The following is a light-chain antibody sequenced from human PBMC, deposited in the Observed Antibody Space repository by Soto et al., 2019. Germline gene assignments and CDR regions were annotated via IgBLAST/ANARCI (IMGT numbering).Light chain of an antibody. CDR2: EVT. Sequence: QSVLTQPPSASGSPGQSVTISCSGTSSDIGDYNYVSWYQQYSGKAPKLIIFEVTKRPSGVPDRFSASKSGTSASLAIRGLQSDDEADYFCSSWDDSLSGVVFGRGTKLTVL. J-gene: IGLJ2*01. CDR3: SSWDDSLSGVV. CDR1: SSDIGDYNY. V-gene: IGLV2-8*01.